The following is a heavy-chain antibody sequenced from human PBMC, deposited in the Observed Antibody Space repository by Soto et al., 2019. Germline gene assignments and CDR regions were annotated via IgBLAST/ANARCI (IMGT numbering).Heavy chain of an antibody. CDR1: GFTFDDYA. J-gene: IGHJ6*02. V-gene: IGHV3-9*01. CDR3: AKGGDELLRGPFTRASNYYYYGMDV. CDR2: ISWNSGSI. Sequence: GGSLRLSCAASGFTFDDYAMHWVRQAPGKGLEWVSGISWNSGSIGYADSVKGRFTISRDNAKNSLYLQMNSLRAEDTALYYCAKGGDELLRGPFTRASNYYYYGMDVWGQGTTVTVSS. D-gene: IGHD2-15*01.